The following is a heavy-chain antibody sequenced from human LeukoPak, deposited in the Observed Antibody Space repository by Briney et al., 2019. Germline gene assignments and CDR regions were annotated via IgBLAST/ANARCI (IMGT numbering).Heavy chain of an antibody. CDR2: ISGSGGST. Sequence: GGSLRLSCAASGFTFSSYAMSWVRQAPGKVLEWVSAISGSGGSTYYADSVKGRFTISRDNSKYTLYLQMNSLRAEDTAVYYCAKEIAVAGTYYWGQGTLVTVSS. V-gene: IGHV3-23*01. CDR1: GFTFSSYA. D-gene: IGHD6-19*01. CDR3: AKEIAVAGTYY. J-gene: IGHJ4*02.